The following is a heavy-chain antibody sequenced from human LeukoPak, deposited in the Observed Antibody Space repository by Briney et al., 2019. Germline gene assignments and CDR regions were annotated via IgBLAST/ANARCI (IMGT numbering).Heavy chain of an antibody. CDR3: AKGLTGDLYYFDY. J-gene: IGHJ4*02. CDR2: FSWNSGSI. V-gene: IGHV3-9*01. CDR1: GFTFDDYA. D-gene: IGHD3-9*01. Sequence: GGSLRLSCAASGFTFDDYAMHWVRQAPGKGLEWVSGFSWNSGSIGYADSVKGRFTISRDNAKSSLYLQMNSLRAEDTALYYCAKGLTGDLYYFDYWGQGTLVTVSS.